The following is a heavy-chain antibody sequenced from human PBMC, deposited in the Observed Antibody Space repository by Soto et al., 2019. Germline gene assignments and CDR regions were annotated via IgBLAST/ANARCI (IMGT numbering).Heavy chain of an antibody. D-gene: IGHD6-6*01. CDR2: IYHSGST. J-gene: IGHJ5*02. Sequence: PSETLSLTCTVSGGSISSGDYYWSWIRQPPGKGLEWIGYIYHSGSTYYNPSLKSRVTISVDTSKNQFSLKLSSVTAADTAVYYCARERPDGARLHPWGPGPLVTVAS. CDR3: ARERPDGARLHP. V-gene: IGHV4-30-4*01. CDR1: GGSISSGDYY.